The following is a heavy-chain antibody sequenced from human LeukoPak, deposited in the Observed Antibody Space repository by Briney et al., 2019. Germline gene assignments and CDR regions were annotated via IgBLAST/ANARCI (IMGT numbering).Heavy chain of an antibody. CDR1: GYSFTSYW. J-gene: IGHJ4*02. V-gene: IGHV3-30*02. CDR3: AKDGCSATSCYSHY. CDR2: IRYDGSNE. D-gene: IGHD2-2*01. Sequence: GESLKISCKGSGYSFTSYWIGWVRQAPGKGLEWVAFIRYDGSNEYYADSVKGRFTISRDNSKNTLYLQMNSLRAEDTAVFYCAKDGCSATSCYSHYWGQGTLVTVSS.